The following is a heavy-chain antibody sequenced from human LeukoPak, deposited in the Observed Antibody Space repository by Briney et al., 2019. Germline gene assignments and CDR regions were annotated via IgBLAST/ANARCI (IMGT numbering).Heavy chain of an antibody. CDR2: IYDSGIA. CDR1: GDSITSGGYS. Sequence: SETLSLTCVVSGDSITSGGYSWSWIRQPPGKGLEWVGYIYDSGIAFYNPSLKSRVTMSVDTSKNHFFLNLRSVTAADTAVYYCAWRGGDMPARGFMDVWGKGTTVTVSS. J-gene: IGHJ6*03. V-gene: IGHV4-30-4*07. CDR3: AWRGGDMPARGFMDV. D-gene: IGHD3-16*01.